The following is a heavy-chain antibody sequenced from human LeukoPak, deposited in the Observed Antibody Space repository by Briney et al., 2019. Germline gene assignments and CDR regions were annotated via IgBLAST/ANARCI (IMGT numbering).Heavy chain of an antibody. Sequence: SETLSLTCTVSGGSISSGGYSWRWIRQHPGKGLEWIRYIYYSGSTYYNPSLKSRVTISVDTSKNQFSLKLSSVTAADTAVYYCARVAGDFWSGYKVDPWGQGTLVTVSS. V-gene: IGHV4-31*03. CDR3: ARVAGDFWSGYKVDP. CDR2: IYYSGST. CDR1: GGSISSGGYS. D-gene: IGHD3-3*01. J-gene: IGHJ5*02.